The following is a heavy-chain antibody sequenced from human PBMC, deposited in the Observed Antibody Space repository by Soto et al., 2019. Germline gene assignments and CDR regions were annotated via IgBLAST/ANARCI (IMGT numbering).Heavy chain of an antibody. V-gene: IGHV4-30-4*01. CDR1: GGSISSGDYY. Sequence: PSETLSLTCTVSGGSISSGDYYWSWIRQPPGKGLEWIGYIYYSGSTYYNPSLKSRVTISVDTSKNQFSLKLSSVTAADTAVYYCASYGSGSYYKYNWFDPWGQGTLVTVSS. D-gene: IGHD3-10*01. CDR3: ASYGSGSYYKYNWFDP. J-gene: IGHJ5*02. CDR2: IYYSGST.